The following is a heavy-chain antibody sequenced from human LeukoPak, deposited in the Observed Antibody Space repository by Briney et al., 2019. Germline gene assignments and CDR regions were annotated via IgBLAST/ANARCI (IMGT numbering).Heavy chain of an antibody. J-gene: IGHJ4*02. CDR3: ARDFVGGGSAGGY. D-gene: IGHD3-10*01. CDR2: INPKSGGT. CDR1: GYSFNDYY. Sequence: GASVKVSCKASGYSFNDYYMHWVRQAPGQGLEWMGWINPKSGGTNFAHKFQGRVALTTDTSMSTAYMELSALRSDDTAVYYCARDFVGGGSAGGYWGQGTLVTVSS. V-gene: IGHV1-2*02.